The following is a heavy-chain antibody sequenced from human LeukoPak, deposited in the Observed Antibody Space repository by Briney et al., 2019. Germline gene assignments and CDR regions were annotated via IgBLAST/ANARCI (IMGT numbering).Heavy chain of an antibody. CDR3: ARYWVVRGYHMDG. V-gene: IGHV3-74*01. J-gene: IGHJ6*03. Sequence: GRSLTLSCPPSGFTLSSYWMHWVRPAPGRGVVWVSCIHSEGCNTSYADSVKGRFTISRDNAKNTLYLEMNSLRGEDTAVYYCARYWVVRGYHMDGWGKGTTVTVSS. D-gene: IGHD3-10*01. CDR2: IHSEGCNT. CDR1: GFTLSSYW.